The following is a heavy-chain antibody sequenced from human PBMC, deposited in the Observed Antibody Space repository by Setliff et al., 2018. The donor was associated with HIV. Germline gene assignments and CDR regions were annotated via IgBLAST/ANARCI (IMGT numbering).Heavy chain of an antibody. CDR2: INPSGGST. Sequence: ASVKVSCKASGYTFISYGISWVRQAPGQGLEWMGWINPSGGSTTYAQKFQGRVTMTRDTSTRTAYMELRSLRSDDTAVYYCARYSGDYFDYWGQGTLVTVSS. V-gene: IGHV1-18*01. D-gene: IGHD1-26*01. CDR1: GYTFISYG. CDR3: ARYSGDYFDY. J-gene: IGHJ4*02.